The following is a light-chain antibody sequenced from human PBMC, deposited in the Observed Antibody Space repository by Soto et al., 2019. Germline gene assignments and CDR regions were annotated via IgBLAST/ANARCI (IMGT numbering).Light chain of an antibody. Sequence: EIVLTQSPATLSLFPGERATLSCRASQSVRRDLAWYQQKPGQAPRLLIYDVSNRAIGIPARFSGSGSGTDFTLTISSLEPEDFAVYYCQQRSNWPSTFGQGTKLEIK. CDR1: QSVRRD. CDR3: QQRSNWPST. J-gene: IGKJ2*01. CDR2: DVS. V-gene: IGKV3-11*01.